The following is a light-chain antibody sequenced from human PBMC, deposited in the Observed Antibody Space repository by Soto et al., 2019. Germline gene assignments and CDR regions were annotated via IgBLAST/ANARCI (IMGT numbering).Light chain of an antibody. CDR2: GAS. V-gene: IGKV3-20*01. CDR1: QNVDSNY. Sequence: EIVLTQSPGTLSLSPVERATLSCRASQNVDSNYLAWYQQKPGQAPRIIIFGASGRATGIPDRFSGSGSGTDFTLTISRLEPEDFATYYCQQYNSYSPLTFGGGTKVDIK. J-gene: IGKJ4*01. CDR3: QQYNSYSPLT.